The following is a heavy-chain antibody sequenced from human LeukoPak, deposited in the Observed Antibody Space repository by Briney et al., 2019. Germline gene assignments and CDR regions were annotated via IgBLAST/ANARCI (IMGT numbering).Heavy chain of an antibody. Sequence: GSLRLSCAASGFTLSSYGMHWIRQPPGKGLEWIGEINHSGSTNYNPSLKSRVTISVDTSKNQFSLKLSSVTAADTAVYYCARQMGRVVVIIDYWGQGTLVTVSS. CDR2: INHSGST. D-gene: IGHD3-22*01. V-gene: IGHV4-34*08. CDR1: GFTLSSYG. CDR3: ARQMGRVVVIIDY. J-gene: IGHJ4*02.